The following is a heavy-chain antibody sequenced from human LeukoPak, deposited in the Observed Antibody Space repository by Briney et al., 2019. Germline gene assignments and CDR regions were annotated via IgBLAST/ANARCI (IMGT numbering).Heavy chain of an antibody. CDR2: ISGDSTYI. CDR3: ARRTTSAFDI. CDR1: GFTFSRHN. D-gene: IGHD1-1*01. V-gene: IGHV3-21*01. Sequence: GGSLRLSCAGSGFTFSRHNMNWVRQAPGKGLEWISSISGDSTYIHYAASVKGRFTISRDDAKDSLYLQMNSLRAEDTAVYYCARRTTSAFDIWGQGTMVTLSP. J-gene: IGHJ3*02.